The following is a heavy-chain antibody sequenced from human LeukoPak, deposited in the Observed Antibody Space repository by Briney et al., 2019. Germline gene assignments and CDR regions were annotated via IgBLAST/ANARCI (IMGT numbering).Heavy chain of an antibody. V-gene: IGHV4-59*01. CDR2: IFYLGGT. J-gene: IGHJ4*02. Sequence: SETLSLTCTVSGXSISSYYWSWIRQPPGKGLEWIGYIFYLGGTNHNPSLQSRVTMSLDTSKNQFSLKLSSVTAADTAVYYCASLGGGSYRSFDYWGQGTLVTVSS. CDR3: ASLGGGSYRSFDY. D-gene: IGHD3-16*02. CDR1: GXSISSYY.